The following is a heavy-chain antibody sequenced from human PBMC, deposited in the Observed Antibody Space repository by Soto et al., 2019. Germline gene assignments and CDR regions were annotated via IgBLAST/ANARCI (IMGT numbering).Heavy chain of an antibody. CDR3: ARDRGYSNWFDP. Sequence: PSETLSLTCTVSGGSINNYYWSWIRQPPGKGLEWIGYIYYSGSTNYNPSLRSRVTISVDTSKNQFSLKLSSVTAADTAVYYCARDRGYSNWFDPWGQGTLVTVSS. CDR1: GGSINNYY. V-gene: IGHV4-59*01. CDR2: IYYSGST. D-gene: IGHD5-18*01. J-gene: IGHJ5*02.